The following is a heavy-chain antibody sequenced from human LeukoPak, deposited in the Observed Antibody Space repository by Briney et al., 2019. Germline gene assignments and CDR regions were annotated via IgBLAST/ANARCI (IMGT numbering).Heavy chain of an antibody. J-gene: IGHJ4*02. Sequence: SETLSLTCSVSGGSLSNYYWSWIRQPLGKGLEWIGYIYFTGTTNYNPSLQRRVTISVGTSRNHFSLNLNSVTAADTAVYYCARLKEASYFDYWGQGTLVTVSS. CDR1: GGSLSNYY. CDR2: IYFTGTT. CDR3: ARLKEASYFDY. V-gene: IGHV4-59*08.